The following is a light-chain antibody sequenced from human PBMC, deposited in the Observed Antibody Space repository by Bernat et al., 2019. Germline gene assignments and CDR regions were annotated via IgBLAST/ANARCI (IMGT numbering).Light chain of an antibody. V-gene: IGLV2-14*03. Sequence: QSALTQPASVSGSPGQSITISCTGTSSDVGGYNYVSWYQPHPGRAPKLMIYDVRDRPSGISNRFSGSKSGNTASLTISGLLDEDEADYYCSSYTSSSTLVFGGGTRLTVL. J-gene: IGLJ3*02. CDR1: SSDVGGYNY. CDR3: SSYTSSSTLV. CDR2: DVR.